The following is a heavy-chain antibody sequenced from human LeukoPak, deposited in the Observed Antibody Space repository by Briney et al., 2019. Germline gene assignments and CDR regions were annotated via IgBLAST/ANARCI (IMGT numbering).Heavy chain of an antibody. Sequence: GGSLRLSCAVSGITLSNYGMSWVRQAPGKGLEWAAGISGSGGRTNYADSVKGRFTVSRDNPKNTLYLQMNSLRAEDTAVYFCAKRGVVIRVILVGFHKEANYFDSWGQGALVTVSS. CDR1: GITLSNYG. D-gene: IGHD3-22*01. J-gene: IGHJ4*02. CDR3: AKRGVVIRVILVGFHKEANYFDS. CDR2: ISGSGGRT. V-gene: IGHV3-23*01.